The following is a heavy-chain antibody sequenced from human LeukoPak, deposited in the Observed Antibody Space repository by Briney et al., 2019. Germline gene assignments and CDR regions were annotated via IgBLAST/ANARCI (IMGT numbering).Heavy chain of an antibody. CDR1: GYTFTGYY. D-gene: IGHD3-10*01. CDR3: ARDLPMVRGAPYYYYYYYMDV. Sequence: GASVKVSCKASGYTFTGYYMHWVRQAPGQGLEWMGWINPNSGGTNYAQKFQGRVTMTRDTSISTAYMELSRLRSDDTAVYYCARDLPMVRGAPYYYYYYYMDVWGKGTTVTISS. CDR2: INPNSGGT. V-gene: IGHV1-2*02. J-gene: IGHJ6*03.